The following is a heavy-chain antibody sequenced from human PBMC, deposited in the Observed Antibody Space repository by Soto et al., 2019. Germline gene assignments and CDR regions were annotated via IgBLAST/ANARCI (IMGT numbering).Heavy chain of an antibody. Sequence: PSETLSLTCTVSGGSVRSSTYYWGWIRQAPGKGLEWIASIYYSGRTHNNPALKSRVTMSVDTYTNQFSLKMNAVTAADTAVYYCTRLEGGAAADRPLDYWGKGTLVTVSS. J-gene: IGHJ4*02. CDR2: IYYSGRT. V-gene: IGHV4-39*01. CDR3: TRLEGGAAADRPLDY. CDR1: GGSVRSSTYY. D-gene: IGHD6-13*01.